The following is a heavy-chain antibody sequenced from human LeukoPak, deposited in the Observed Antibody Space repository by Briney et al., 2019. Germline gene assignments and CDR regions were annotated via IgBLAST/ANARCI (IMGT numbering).Heavy chain of an antibody. Sequence: RGSLRLSCAASGFVFSTYAMHWVRQAPGKGLEYVSGISGNGGYTDYANSVKGRFTISRDNFKNTLYPQMGSLRAEDMAVYYCARDLFSGAEMATFDYWGQGTLVTVSS. D-gene: IGHD5-24*01. CDR2: ISGNGGYT. J-gene: IGHJ4*02. V-gene: IGHV3-64*01. CDR1: GFVFSTYA. CDR3: ARDLFSGAEMATFDY.